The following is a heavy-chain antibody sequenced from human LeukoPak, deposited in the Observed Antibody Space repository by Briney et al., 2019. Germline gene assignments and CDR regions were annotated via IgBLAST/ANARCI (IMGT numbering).Heavy chain of an antibody. CDR3: ARDRGNQRGYYYYYMDV. D-gene: IGHD1-14*01. Sequence: GGSLRLSCAASGFTFSNYAMSWVRQAPGKGLEWVSVISGNGGVTYYADSVKGRFTISRENSKNTLYPQMTSLRAEDTAVYYCARDRGNQRGYYYYYMDVWGKGTTVTVSS. J-gene: IGHJ6*03. CDR1: GFTFSNYA. V-gene: IGHV3-23*01. CDR2: ISGNGGVT.